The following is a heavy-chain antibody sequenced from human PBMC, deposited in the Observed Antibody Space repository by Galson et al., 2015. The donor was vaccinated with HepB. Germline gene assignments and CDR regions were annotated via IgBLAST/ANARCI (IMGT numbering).Heavy chain of an antibody. CDR3: ARSKEEYSHPTFFDY. J-gene: IGHJ4*02. CDR2: LSYSGKS. CDR1: GASLSSDTHY. Sequence: SETLSLTCTVSGASLSSDTHYWVWIRQPPGEGLEWIGSLSYSGKSHYNPSLQSRVVTSTDTSKNQISLKLSSVSAADTAVYFCARSKEEYSHPTFFDYWGQGTLVTVSS. D-gene: IGHD4-11*01. V-gene: IGHV4-39*01.